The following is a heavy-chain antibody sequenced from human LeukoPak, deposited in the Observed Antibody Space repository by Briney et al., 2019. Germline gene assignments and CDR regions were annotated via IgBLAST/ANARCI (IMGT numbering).Heavy chain of an antibody. CDR3: ARGHYDFWSGYYRRLTNPNWFDP. V-gene: IGHV1-8*01. CDR2: MNPNSGNT. CDR1: GYTFTSYD. D-gene: IGHD3-3*01. Sequence: GASVKVSCKASGYTFTSYDINWVRHATGQGLEWMGWMNPNSGNTGYAQKFQGRVTMTRNTSISTAYMELSSLRSEDTAVYYCARGHYDFWSGYYRRLTNPNWFDPWGQGTLVTVSS. J-gene: IGHJ5*02.